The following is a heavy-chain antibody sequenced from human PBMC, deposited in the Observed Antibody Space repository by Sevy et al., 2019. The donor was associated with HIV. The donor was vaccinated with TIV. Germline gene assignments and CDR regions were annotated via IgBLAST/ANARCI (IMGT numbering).Heavy chain of an antibody. CDR3: ATTAPLDD. D-gene: IGHD1-26*01. Sequence: GGSLRLSCAVSSSTISSSSMFWVRQSSGKGLEWLALISYDGSYQSYPDSLKGHFTVSRDPLTTTCHLQLSSLRSDDSAVYYCATTAPLDDWGQGATVTVSS. CDR2: ISYDGSYQ. CDR1: SSTISSSS. J-gene: IGHJ6*02. V-gene: IGHV3-30-3*01.